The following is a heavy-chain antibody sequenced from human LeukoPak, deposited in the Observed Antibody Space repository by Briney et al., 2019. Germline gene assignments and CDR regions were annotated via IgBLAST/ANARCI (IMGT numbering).Heavy chain of an antibody. Sequence: SETLSLTCTVSGGSISSSSYYWGWIRQPPGKGLEWIGSIYYSGSTNYNPSLKSRVTISVDTSKNQFSLKLSSVTAADTAVYYCARFGGGLSPSIYWGQGTLVTVSS. D-gene: IGHD3-16*01. J-gene: IGHJ4*02. V-gene: IGHV4-39*07. CDR2: IYYSGST. CDR3: ARFGGGLSPSIY. CDR1: GGSISSSSYY.